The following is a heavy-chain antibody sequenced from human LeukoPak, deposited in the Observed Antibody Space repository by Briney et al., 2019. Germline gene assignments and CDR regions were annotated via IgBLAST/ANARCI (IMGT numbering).Heavy chain of an antibody. CDR1: GGSISSGSYC. V-gene: IGHV4-61*02. Sequence: SETLSLTCTVSGGSISSGSYCWSWIPQPAGKGLEWIGRIYTSGSTNYNPSLKSRVTISVDTSKNQFSLKLSSVTAAETAVYYCARVRSFITIFGVVISRTDAFDIWGQGTMVTVSS. CDR2: IYTSGST. D-gene: IGHD3-3*01. CDR3: ARVRSFITIFGVVISRTDAFDI. J-gene: IGHJ3*02.